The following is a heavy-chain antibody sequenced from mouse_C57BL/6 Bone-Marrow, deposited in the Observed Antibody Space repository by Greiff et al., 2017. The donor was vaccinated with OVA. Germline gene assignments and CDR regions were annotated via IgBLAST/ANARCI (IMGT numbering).Heavy chain of an antibody. J-gene: IGHJ4*01. CDR2: IYPGNSDT. Sequence: SGTVLARPGASVKLSCKTSGYTFTSYWMHWVKQRPGQGLEWIGAIYPGNSDTSYNQKFKGTAKLPAVTSASTAYMELSSLTNEDSAVYYCTRVYDYPDNYAMDYWGQGTSVTVSS. CDR1: GYTFTSYW. CDR3: TRVYDYPDNYAMDY. V-gene: IGHV1-5*01. D-gene: IGHD2-4*01.